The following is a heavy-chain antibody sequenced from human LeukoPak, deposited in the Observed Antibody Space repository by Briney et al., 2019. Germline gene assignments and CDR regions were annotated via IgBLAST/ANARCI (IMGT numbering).Heavy chain of an antibody. CDR1: GGTFGSFA. J-gene: IGHJ6*03. Sequence: SVKVSCKTSGGTFGSFAISWVRQAPGQGLEWMGRIIPIFGTTEYAQKFQGRVTITTDESRSTAYMEVSSLRSEDTAVYYCARDRKTISQYHYYYMDDWGKGTTVTVSS. CDR2: IIPIFGTT. CDR3: ARDRKTISQYHYYYMDD. D-gene: IGHD3-3*01. V-gene: IGHV1-69*05.